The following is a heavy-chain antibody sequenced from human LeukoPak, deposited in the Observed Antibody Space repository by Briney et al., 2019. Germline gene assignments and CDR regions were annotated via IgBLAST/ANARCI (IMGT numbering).Heavy chain of an antibody. J-gene: IGHJ5*02. CDR1: GGSISSYY. CDR3: ASLRFLEWFPTS. Sequence: SETLSLTCTASGGSISSYYWSWIRQPPGKGLEWIGYIYTSGSTNYNPSLKSRVTISVDTSKNQFSLKLSSVTAADTAVYYCASLRFLEWFPTSWGQGTLVTVSS. CDR2: IYTSGST. D-gene: IGHD3-3*01. V-gene: IGHV4-4*09.